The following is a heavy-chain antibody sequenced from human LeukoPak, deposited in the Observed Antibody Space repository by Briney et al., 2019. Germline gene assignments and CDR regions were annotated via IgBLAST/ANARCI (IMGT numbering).Heavy chain of an antibody. Sequence: GGSLRLSCAASGFTFSSYEMNWVRQAPGKGLEWVSLISGSGRGTHYADSVKGRFTISRDNSKNMLYLHMNSLRADDTAVYYCARSGTEDGYNIYFDHWGQGTLVTVSS. CDR2: ISGSGRGT. D-gene: IGHD5-24*01. V-gene: IGHV3-23*01. CDR1: GFTFSSYE. J-gene: IGHJ4*02. CDR3: ARSGTEDGYNIYFDH.